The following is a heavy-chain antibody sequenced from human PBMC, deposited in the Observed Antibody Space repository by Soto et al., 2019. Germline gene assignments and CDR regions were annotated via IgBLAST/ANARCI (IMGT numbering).Heavy chain of an antibody. J-gene: IGHJ4*02. D-gene: IGHD6-13*01. V-gene: IGHV3-23*01. CDR3: GNCDGYSRNTGLNY. CDR2: ISGSGGST. CDR1: GFTFSSYA. Sequence: GSLPLSCAASGFTFSSYAMSWVRQAPGKGLEWVSAISGSGGSTYYADSVKGRFTISRDNSKNTLYLQMNSLRAEDTAVYYCGNCDGYSRNTGLNYWGQVTLVSVSS.